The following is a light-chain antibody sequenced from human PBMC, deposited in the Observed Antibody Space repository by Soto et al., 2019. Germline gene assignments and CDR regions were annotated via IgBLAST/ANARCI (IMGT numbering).Light chain of an antibody. CDR1: SSDIGNYYL. V-gene: IGLV2-23*02. CDR2: DVY. J-gene: IGLJ2*01. Sequence: QPVLTQPASVSGSPGQSITISCTGTSSDIGNYYLVSWYQHHPGKAPKLIFYDVYKRPSGVSNRFSGSKSGNTASLTISGLQAEDEADYYCCSYAGSSGVLFGGGTKLTVL. CDR3: CSYAGSSGVL.